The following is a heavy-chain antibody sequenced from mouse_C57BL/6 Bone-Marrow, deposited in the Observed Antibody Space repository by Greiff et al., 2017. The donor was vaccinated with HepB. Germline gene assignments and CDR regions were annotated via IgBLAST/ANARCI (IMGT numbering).Heavy chain of an antibody. Sequence: LVESGASVKISCKASGYAFSSSWMNWVKQRPGKGLEWIGRIYPGDGDTNYNGKFKGKATLTADKSSSTAYMQLSSLTSEDSAVYFCASITTFAYWGQGTLVTVSA. D-gene: IGHD1-1*01. CDR2: IYPGDGDT. V-gene: IGHV1-82*01. J-gene: IGHJ3*01. CDR3: ASITTFAY. CDR1: GYAFSSSW.